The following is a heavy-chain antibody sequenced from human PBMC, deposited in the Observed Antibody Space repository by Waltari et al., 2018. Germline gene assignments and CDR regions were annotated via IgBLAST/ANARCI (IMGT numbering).Heavy chain of an antibody. J-gene: IGHJ4*02. Sequence: EVQLVESGGGLVQPGGSLRLSCAASGFTFSSYCMHWVRQAPGKGLVWFSRMNGEGRSTSYADSVKGRFSIARDNAKNTLYLQMNSRRAEDTAVYYCARVSGSRPFDYWGQGTLVTVSS. CDR3: ARVSGSRPFDY. D-gene: IGHD1-26*01. CDR1: GFTFSSYC. CDR2: MNGEGRST. V-gene: IGHV3-74*01.